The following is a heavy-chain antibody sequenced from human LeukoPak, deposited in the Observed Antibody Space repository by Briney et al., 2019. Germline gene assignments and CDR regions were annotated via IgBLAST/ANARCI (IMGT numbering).Heavy chain of an antibody. CDR1: GFTFSSYS. D-gene: IGHD1-26*01. CDR3: ARFFVVGARYFDY. J-gene: IGHJ4*02. CDR2: IKQDGSEK. Sequence: GGSLRLSCAASGFTFSSYSMSWVRQAPGKGLEWVANIKQDGSEKYYVDSVKGRFTISRDNAKNSLYLQMNSLRAEDTAVYYCARFFVVGARYFDYWGQGTLVTVSS. V-gene: IGHV3-7*01.